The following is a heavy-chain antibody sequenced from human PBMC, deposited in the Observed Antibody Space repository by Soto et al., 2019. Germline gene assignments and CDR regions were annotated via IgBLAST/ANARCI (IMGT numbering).Heavy chain of an antibody. V-gene: IGHV1-69*01. CDR1: GGTFGRNT. CDR2: IVPIFGTF. Sequence: QVHLVQSAAEVKKPGSSVRVSCTVSGGTFGRNTIVWVRQAPEQGLECMGHIVPIFGTFKYAQKFQVRVTFTADESTTTAYMDLSILTSEDTAVYFCARDLNWALDYWGQGTLVTVSS. CDR3: ARDLNWALDY. D-gene: IGHD7-27*01. J-gene: IGHJ4*02.